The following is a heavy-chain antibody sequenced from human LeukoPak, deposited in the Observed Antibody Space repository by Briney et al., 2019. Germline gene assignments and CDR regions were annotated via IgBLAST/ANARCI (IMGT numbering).Heavy chain of an antibody. V-gene: IGHV4-39*01. CDR3: ARPGSYNWFDP. J-gene: IGHJ5*02. CDR2: IYYSGST. CDR1: GGSISSSSYY. D-gene: IGHD3-10*01. Sequence: SETLSLTCTVPGGSISSSSYYWGWIRQPPGKGLEWIGSIYYSGSTYYNPSLKSRVTISVDTSKNQFSLKLSSVTAADTAVYYCARPGSYNWFDPWGQGTLVTVSS.